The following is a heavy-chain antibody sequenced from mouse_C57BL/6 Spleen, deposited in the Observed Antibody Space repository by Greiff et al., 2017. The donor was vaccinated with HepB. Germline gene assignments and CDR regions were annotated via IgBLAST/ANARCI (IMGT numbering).Heavy chain of an antibody. CDR2: IHPNSGST. J-gene: IGHJ2*01. CDR1: GYTFTSYW. D-gene: IGHD1-1*01. V-gene: IGHV1-64*01. CDR3: ATKSSFITTVVATDY. Sequence: QVQLQQPGAELVKPGASVKLSCKASGYTFTSYWMHWVKQRPGQGLEWIGMIHPNSGSTNYNEKFKSKATLTVDKSSSTAYMQLSSLTSEDSAVYYCATKSSFITTVVATDYWGQGTTLTVSS.